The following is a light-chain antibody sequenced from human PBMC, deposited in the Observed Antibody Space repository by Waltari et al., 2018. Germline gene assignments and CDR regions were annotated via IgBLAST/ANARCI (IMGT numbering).Light chain of an antibody. CDR1: SSNIGSNS. V-gene: IGLV1-44*01. CDR3: AAWDDSLKVYV. J-gene: IGLJ1*01. CDR2: YSD. Sequence: QSALTQPPSASGTPGQRVTISCSGTSSNIGSNSVNWYQQFPKTAPKLLIVYSDKRPSGVPDRFSGSKSGASASLAISGLQSDDEADYYCAAWDDSLKVYVFGTGTKVTIL.